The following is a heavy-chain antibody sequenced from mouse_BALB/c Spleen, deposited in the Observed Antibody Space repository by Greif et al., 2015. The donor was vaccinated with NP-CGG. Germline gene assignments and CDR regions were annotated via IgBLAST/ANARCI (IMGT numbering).Heavy chain of an antibody. V-gene: IGHV1-80*01. Sequence: QVQLQQSGAELVRPGSSVKISCKASGYAFSSYWMNWVKQRPGQGLEWIGQIYPGDGDTNYNGKFKGKATLTADKSSSTAYMQLSSLTSEDSAVYFCAFYYYGSSPFDYWGQGTTLTVSS. CDR3: AFYYYGSSPFDY. CDR1: GYAFSSYW. D-gene: IGHD1-1*01. CDR2: IYPGDGDT. J-gene: IGHJ2*01.